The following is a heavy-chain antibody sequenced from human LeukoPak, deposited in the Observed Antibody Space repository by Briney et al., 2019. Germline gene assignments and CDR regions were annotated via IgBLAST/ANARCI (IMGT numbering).Heavy chain of an antibody. CDR3: ARGLRSTMVRGVIPFYYYYMDV. CDR1: GGSISSYY. CDR2: IYTSGST. V-gene: IGHV4-4*07. D-gene: IGHD3-10*01. J-gene: IGHJ6*03. Sequence: PSETLSLTCTVSGGSISSYYWSWIRQPAGKGLEWIGRIYTSGSTNYNPSLKSRVTISVDTSKNQFSLKLSSVTAADTAVYYCARGLRSTMVRGVIPFYYYYMDVWGKGTTVTISS.